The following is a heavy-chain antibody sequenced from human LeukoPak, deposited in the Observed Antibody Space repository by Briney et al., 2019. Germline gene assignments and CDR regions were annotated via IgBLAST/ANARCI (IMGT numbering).Heavy chain of an antibody. CDR3: ARDYSSGWYVGVY. CDR1: GYTFTGYY. Sequence: ASVKVSCKASGYTFTGYYMYWVRQAPGQGLEWMGRINPNSGGTNYAQKFQGRVTMTRDTSISTAYMELSRLRSDDTAVYYCARDYSSGWYVGVYWGQGTLVTVSS. V-gene: IGHV1-2*06. D-gene: IGHD6-19*01. CDR2: INPNSGGT. J-gene: IGHJ4*02.